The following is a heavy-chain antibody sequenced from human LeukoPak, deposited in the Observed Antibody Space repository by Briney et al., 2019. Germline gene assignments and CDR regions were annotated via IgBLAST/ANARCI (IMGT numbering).Heavy chain of an antibody. CDR3: ARGGWSMDV. D-gene: IGHD2-15*01. CDR1: GGSISPYY. J-gene: IGHJ6*03. V-gene: IGHV4-59*13. CDR2: IYYNGNT. Sequence: PSETLSLTCAVSGGSISPYYWTWMRQPPGKGLEWIAFIYYNGNTNYNPSLKSRVTILVDTSKNQFSLKVNSVTAADTAVYYCARGGWSMDVWGKGTTVTVSS.